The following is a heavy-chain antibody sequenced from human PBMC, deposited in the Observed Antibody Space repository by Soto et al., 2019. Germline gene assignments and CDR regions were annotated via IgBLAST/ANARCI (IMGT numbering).Heavy chain of an antibody. V-gene: IGHV3-23*01. CDR3: AKVDPYCTNGVCYPFWNAFDI. Sequence: PWGSLTLSCASSRFTFSNYVITLVRQAPGKGLEWVSSISASGVNTYYADSVKGRFTISRDNSRNTLFLQMNSLRAEDTAVYYCAKVDPYCTNGVCYPFWNAFDIWGQGTMVT. D-gene: IGHD2-8*01. CDR2: ISASGVNT. CDR1: RFTFSNYV. J-gene: IGHJ3*02.